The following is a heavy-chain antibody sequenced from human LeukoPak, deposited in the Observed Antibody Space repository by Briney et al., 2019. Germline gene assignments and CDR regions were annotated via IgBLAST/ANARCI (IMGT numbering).Heavy chain of an antibody. CDR3: ARELTDVAGDGLDV. J-gene: IGHJ3*01. D-gene: IGHD5-12*01. CDR2: IWSSGSPT. V-gene: IGHV3-48*03. Sequence: GGSLRLSCTASGFTFSSYEMNWVRQAPGKGLEWVSYIWSSGSPTHYADSVKGRFTISRDNAKNSLYLQMSSLRADNTAVYYCARELTDVAGDGLDVWGQGTMVTVSS. CDR1: GFTFSSYE.